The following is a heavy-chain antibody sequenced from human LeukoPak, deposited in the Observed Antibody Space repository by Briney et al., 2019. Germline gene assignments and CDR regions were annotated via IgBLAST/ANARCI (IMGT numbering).Heavy chain of an antibody. J-gene: IGHJ4*02. Sequence: ASVKVSCKASGFTFNDYYVHWVRQAPGQGLEWIGCVKPNSGGTHYPQDFQGRVTMTRDTSISTAYLELSRLRSDDTALFYCATEVYHSDGHYFYFDYWGQGTLVTVSS. D-gene: IGHD2-15*01. CDR1: GFTFNDYY. CDR3: ATEVYHSDGHYFYFDY. CDR2: VKPNSGGT. V-gene: IGHV1-2*02.